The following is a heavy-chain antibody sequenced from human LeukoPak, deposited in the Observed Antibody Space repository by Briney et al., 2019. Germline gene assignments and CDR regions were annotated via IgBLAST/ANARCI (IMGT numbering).Heavy chain of an antibody. CDR1: GFTFSSYE. CDR3: ARVPGKRGYSGYDLY. Sequence: GGSLRLSCAASGFTFSSYEMNWVRQAPGKGLEWVSYISSSDSTTYYADSVKGRFTISRDNAMNSLYPQMNSLRAEDTAVYYCARVPGKRGYSGYDLYWGQGTLVTVSS. D-gene: IGHD5-12*01. J-gene: IGHJ4*02. V-gene: IGHV3-48*03. CDR2: ISSSDSTT.